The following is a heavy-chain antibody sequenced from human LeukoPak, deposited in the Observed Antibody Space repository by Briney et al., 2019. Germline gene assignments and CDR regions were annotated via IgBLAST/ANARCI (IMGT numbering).Heavy chain of an antibody. CDR1: GVSISSSSFY. D-gene: IGHD1-26*01. CDR3: ARVPSGSYYYYYMGV. Sequence: SETLSLTCTVSGVSISSSSFYWGWIRQPPGKGLEWIVYIYHSGRTYSNPSLKSRVTISVNSTKNQFSLKLSSGTAADTAVDYCARVPSGSYYYYYMGVWGKGTTVTVSS. CDR2: IYHSGRT. V-gene: IGHV4-39*07. J-gene: IGHJ6*03.